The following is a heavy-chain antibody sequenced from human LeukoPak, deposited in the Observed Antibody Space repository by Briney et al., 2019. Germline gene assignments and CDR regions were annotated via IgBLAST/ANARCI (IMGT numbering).Heavy chain of an antibody. D-gene: IGHD3-16*01. V-gene: IGHV3-53*04. CDR1: GFTVSSNY. J-gene: IGHJ6*02. CDR2: IYSGGST. Sequence: QPGGSLRLSCAASGFTVSSNYMSWVRQAPGKGLEWVSVIYSGGSTYYADSVKGRFTISRHSSKNTLYLQMNSLRAEDTAVYYCARDGGRYYYYGMDVWGQGTTVTVSS. CDR3: ARDGGRYYYYGMDV.